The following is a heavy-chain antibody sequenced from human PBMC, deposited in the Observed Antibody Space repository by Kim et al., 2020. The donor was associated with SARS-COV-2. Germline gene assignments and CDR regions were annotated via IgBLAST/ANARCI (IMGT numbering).Heavy chain of an antibody. Sequence: GGSLRLSCAASGFAFTNYAMNWVRQAPGKGLEWVSAISYGGGTTYYADSVKGRFTISRDTSKNTLYLQLNSLTVDDTAVYSCAKAVIAADYYYYGMDVWGQGTTVTVSS. D-gene: IGHD6-13*01. CDR2: ISYGGGTT. CDR1: GFAFTNYA. CDR3: AKAVIAADYYYYGMDV. J-gene: IGHJ6*02. V-gene: IGHV3-23*01.